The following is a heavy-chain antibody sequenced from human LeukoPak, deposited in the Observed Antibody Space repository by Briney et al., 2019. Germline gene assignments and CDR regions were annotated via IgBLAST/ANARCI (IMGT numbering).Heavy chain of an antibody. CDR1: GGSITSYY. Sequence: SETLSLTCTVSGGSITSYYWSWIRQPPANGLEWIGYIYYSVSTNYNPSLNSRVTISVDTSENQFSLQLSSVTAADTAVYYCARGGVNYRIAGPWGQGALVTVSS. CDR2: IYYSVST. J-gene: IGHJ5*02. CDR3: ARGGVNYRIAGP. V-gene: IGHV4-59*01. D-gene: IGHD3-10*01.